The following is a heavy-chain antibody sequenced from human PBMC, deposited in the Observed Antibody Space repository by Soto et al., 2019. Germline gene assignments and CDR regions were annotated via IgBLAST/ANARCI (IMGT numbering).Heavy chain of an antibody. CDR2: ISAYNGNT. V-gene: IGHV1-18*01. D-gene: IGHD2-21*02. CDR3: ARGRSYCGGDCYSESPYYYYYGMGV. CDR1: GYTFTSYG. Sequence: WAAVKVSCKASGYTFTSYGISWVRQAPGQGLEWMGWISAYNGNTNYAQKLQGRVTMTTDTSTSTAYMELRSLRSDDTAVYYCARGRSYCGGDCYSESPYYYYYGMGVWGQGTTVPVSS. J-gene: IGHJ6*02.